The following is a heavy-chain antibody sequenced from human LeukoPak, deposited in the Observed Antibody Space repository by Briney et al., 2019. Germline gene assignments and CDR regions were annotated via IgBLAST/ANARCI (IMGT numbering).Heavy chain of an antibody. J-gene: IGHJ3*02. V-gene: IGHV1-46*01. CDR2: INPSGGST. Sequence: ASVKVSCKASGYTFTSYYMHWVRQAPGQGLEWMGIINPSGGSTSYAQKFQGRVTMTRDMSTSTVYMELSSLRSEDTAVYYCAKIGILWFGELEDRNNDAFDIWGQGTMVTVSS. CDR1: GYTFTSYY. CDR3: AKIGILWFGELEDRNNDAFDI. D-gene: IGHD3-10*01.